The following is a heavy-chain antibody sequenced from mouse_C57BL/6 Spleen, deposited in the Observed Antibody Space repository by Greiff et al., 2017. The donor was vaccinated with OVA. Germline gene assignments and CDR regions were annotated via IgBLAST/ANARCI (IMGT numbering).Heavy chain of an antibody. CDR2: INPNNGGT. V-gene: IGHV1-22*01. CDR1: GYTFTDYN. Sequence: VQLQQSGPELVKPGASVKMSCKASGYTFTDYNMHWVKQSHGKSLEWIGYINPNNGGTSYNQKFKGKATLTVYKSSSTAYLELRSLTSEDSAVYYCARSTSLKTCFAYWGQGTLVTVSS. CDR3: ARSTSLKTCFAY. J-gene: IGHJ3*01.